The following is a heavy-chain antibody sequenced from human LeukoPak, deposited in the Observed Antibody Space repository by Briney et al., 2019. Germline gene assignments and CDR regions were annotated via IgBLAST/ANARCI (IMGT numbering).Heavy chain of an antibody. V-gene: IGHV3-7*01. CDR3: AKDLSGSYLVDY. Sequence: GGSLRLSCAASGFTLSTHWMDWVRQAPGKGLEWVANIRQDESQNYYVDSVKGRFTISRDNAKNSLYLQMNSLRAEDTGVYYCAKDLSGSYLVDYWGQGTLVTVSS. D-gene: IGHD1-26*01. CDR2: IRQDESQN. J-gene: IGHJ4*02. CDR1: GFTLSTHW.